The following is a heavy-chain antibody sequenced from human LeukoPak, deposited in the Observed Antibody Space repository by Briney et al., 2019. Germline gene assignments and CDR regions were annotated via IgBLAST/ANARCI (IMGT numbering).Heavy chain of an antibody. CDR2: IYHSGST. V-gene: IGHV4-38-2*02. J-gene: IGHJ5*02. CDR3: ARTKRTYGSGGNWFDP. Sequence: SETLSLTCTVSGYSISSGYYWGWIRQPPGKGLEWIGSIYHSGSTYYNPSLKSRVTISVDTSKNQFSLKLSSVTAADTAVYYCARTKRTYGSGGNWFDPWGQGTLATVSS. D-gene: IGHD3-10*01. CDR1: GYSISSGYY.